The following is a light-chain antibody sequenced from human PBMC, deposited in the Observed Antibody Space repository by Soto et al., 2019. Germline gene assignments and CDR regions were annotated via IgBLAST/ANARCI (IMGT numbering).Light chain of an antibody. J-gene: IGKJ5*01. Sequence: EIVMTQSPATLSVSPGARATLSCRASQSVSSNLAWYQQKPGQAPTLLISGASTRATGIPARFSGSGSGTEFTLTISSLQSEAFAVYYCQQYNNWSINFGQGTLLEIK. V-gene: IGKV3-15*01. CDR2: GAS. CDR3: QQYNNWSIN. CDR1: QSVSSN.